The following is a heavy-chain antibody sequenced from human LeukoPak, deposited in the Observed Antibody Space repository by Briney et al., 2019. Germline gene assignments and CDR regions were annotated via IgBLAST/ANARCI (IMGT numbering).Heavy chain of an antibody. J-gene: IGHJ4*02. CDR2: ISWNSGSI. CDR3: AKSRGGRDKYYFDH. D-gene: IGHD2-15*01. Sequence: PGGSLRLSCAASGFSFDDYGMHWVRQVPGKGLEWVSGISWNSGSIGYADSVKGRFTISRDNAKNPLYLQMSSLRAEDTALYYCAKSRGGRDKYYFDHWGQGTRVTVSS. CDR1: GFSFDDYG. V-gene: IGHV3-9*01.